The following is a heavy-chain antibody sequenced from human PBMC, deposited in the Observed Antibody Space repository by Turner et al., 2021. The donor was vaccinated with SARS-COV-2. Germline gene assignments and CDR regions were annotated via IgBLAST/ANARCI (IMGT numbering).Heavy chain of an antibody. Sequence: EVQLVESGGGLVQPGGSLRPSCAASGFIFSDYWMDWVRQAPGKGREGVAGIKQDGNEKYSVDSVKGRFTISRDNAKNSLYLQMNSLRAEDTAVYYCARNRGYSSFDYWGQGTLVTVSS. V-gene: IGHV3-7*04. CDR3: ARNRGYSSFDY. J-gene: IGHJ4*02. CDR1: GFIFSDYW. D-gene: IGHD5-18*01. CDR2: IKQDGNEK.